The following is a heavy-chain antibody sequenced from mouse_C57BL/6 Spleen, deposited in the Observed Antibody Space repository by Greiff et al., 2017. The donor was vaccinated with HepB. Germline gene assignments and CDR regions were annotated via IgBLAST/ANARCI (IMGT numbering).Heavy chain of an antibody. CDR3: ARFDYGSLDY. J-gene: IGHJ2*01. CDR2: IYPGDGDT. CDR1: GYAFSSSW. D-gene: IGHD1-1*01. V-gene: IGHV1-82*01. Sequence: QVQLKESGPELVKPGASVKISCKASGYAFSSSWMNWVKQRPGKGLEWIGRIYPGDGDTNYNGKFKGKATLTADKSSSTAYMQLSSLTSEDSAVYFCARFDYGSLDYWGQGTTLTVSS.